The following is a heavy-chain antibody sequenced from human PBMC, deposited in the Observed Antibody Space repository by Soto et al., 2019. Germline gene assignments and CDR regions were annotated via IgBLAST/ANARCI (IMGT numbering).Heavy chain of an antibody. CDR2: ISYDGIDK. D-gene: IGHD5-12*01. Sequence: QVQLVESGGGVVQPGRSLRLSCAASGFTFSSFGIHWVRQAPGKGLEWVAVISYDGIDKNYADSVKGRFTISRENSKNMVYLKMNSLRAEETAVYYCAKDLREMATIRPDYWGQGILVTVSS. V-gene: IGHV3-30*18. CDR1: GFTFSSFG. CDR3: AKDLREMATIRPDY. J-gene: IGHJ4*02.